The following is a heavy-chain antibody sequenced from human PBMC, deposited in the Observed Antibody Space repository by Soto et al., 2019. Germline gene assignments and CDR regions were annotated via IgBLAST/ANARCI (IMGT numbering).Heavy chain of an antibody. CDR1: GGTFSSYA. D-gene: IGHD5-12*01. CDR3: ARGGLHGYNSFFDY. CDR2: IIPIFGTA. Sequence: QVQLVQSGAEVKKPGSSVKVSCKASGGTFSSYAISWVRQAPGQGLEWMGGIIPIFGTANYAQKFQGRITINTEESKNKTYMKLSSLRSEDTAVYYCARGGLHGYNSFFDYWGQGTLVTVSS. V-gene: IGHV1-69*05. J-gene: IGHJ4*02.